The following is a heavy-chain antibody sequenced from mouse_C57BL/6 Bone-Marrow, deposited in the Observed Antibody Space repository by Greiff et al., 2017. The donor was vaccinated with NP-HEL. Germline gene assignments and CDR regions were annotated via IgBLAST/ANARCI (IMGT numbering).Heavy chain of an antibody. D-gene: IGHD2-1*01. J-gene: IGHJ4*01. V-gene: IGHV1-7*01. CDR3: ARRDGNYVGGYYYAMDY. CDR2: INPSSGYT. Sequence: QVHVKQSGAELAKPGASVKLSCKASGYTFTSYWMHWVKQRPGQGLEWIGYINPSSGYTKYNQKFKDKATLTADKSSSTAYMQLSSLTYEDSAVYYCARRDGNYVGGYYYAMDYWGQGTSVTVSS. CDR1: GYTFTSYW.